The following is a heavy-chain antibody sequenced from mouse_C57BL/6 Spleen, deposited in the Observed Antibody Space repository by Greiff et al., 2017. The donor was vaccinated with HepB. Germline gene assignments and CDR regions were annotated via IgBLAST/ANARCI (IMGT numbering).Heavy chain of an antibody. D-gene: IGHD4-1*01. V-gene: IGHV3-6*01. CDR2: ISYDGSN. Sequence: EVKLMESGPGLVKPSQSLSLTCSVTGYSITSGYYWNWIRQFPGNKLEWMGYISYDGSNNYNPSLKNRISITRDTSKNQFFLKLNSVTTEDTATYYCAREVGRSLFDYWGQGTTLTVSS. CDR1: GYSITSGYY. CDR3: AREVGRSLFDY. J-gene: IGHJ2*01.